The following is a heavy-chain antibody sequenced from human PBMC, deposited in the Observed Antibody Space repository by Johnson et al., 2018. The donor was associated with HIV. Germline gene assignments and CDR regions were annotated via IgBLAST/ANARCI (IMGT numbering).Heavy chain of an antibody. Sequence: VQLLESGGGVVQPGSSLRLSCAASGFTFSNYGMHWVRQAPGKGLEWVAFIRYDGSNKYYADSVKGQFTISRDNSKNTLYLQMRSLRGEDTAVYYCAKDERQLGGWSHAFDMWGQGTKVSVSS. CDR3: AKDERQLGGWSHAFDM. CDR1: GFTFSNYG. CDR2: IRYDGSNK. D-gene: IGHD7-27*01. V-gene: IGHV3-30*02. J-gene: IGHJ3*02.